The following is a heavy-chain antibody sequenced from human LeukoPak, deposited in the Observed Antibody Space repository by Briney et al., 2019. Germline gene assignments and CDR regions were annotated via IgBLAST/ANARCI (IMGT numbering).Heavy chain of an antibody. Sequence: SETLSLTCAVYVGSFSGYYWSWIRQPPGKGLEWIGQINHSGSTNYNPSLKSRVTISVDTSKNQFSLKLSSVTAADTAVYYCARGDSNFPFDYWGQGTLVTVSS. D-gene: IGHD4-11*01. CDR1: VGSFSGYY. J-gene: IGHJ4*02. CDR2: INHSGST. CDR3: ARGDSNFPFDY. V-gene: IGHV4-34*01.